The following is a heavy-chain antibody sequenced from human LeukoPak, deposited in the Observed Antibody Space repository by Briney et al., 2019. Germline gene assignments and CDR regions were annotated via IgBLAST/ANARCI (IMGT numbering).Heavy chain of an antibody. V-gene: IGHV3-30*18. D-gene: IGHD3-22*01. CDR3: AKGDYYDSSGYH. Sequence: PGGSLRLSCAASGFTFSNYGMHWVRQAPGKGLEWVAVISYDGSNKYYADSVKGRFTISSDNSKNTLYLQMNSLRAEDTAVYYRAKGDYYDSSGYHWGQGTLVTVSS. J-gene: IGHJ4*02. CDR1: GFTFSNYG. CDR2: ISYDGSNK.